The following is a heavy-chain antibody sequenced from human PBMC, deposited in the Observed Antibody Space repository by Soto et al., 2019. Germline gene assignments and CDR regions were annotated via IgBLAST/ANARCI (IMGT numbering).Heavy chain of an antibody. Sequence: GGSLSLSCSASGFSISDYAISWFRQAPGKGLEWVSSLSDSGTRTFYADSVKGRFAISRDTSKNTVYMEMNNLRVEDTALYYCAKDGIRKDDYWGQGTVVTVSS. CDR3: AKDGIRKDDY. J-gene: IGHJ4*02. CDR2: LSDSGTRT. V-gene: IGHV3-23*01. CDR1: GFSISDYA.